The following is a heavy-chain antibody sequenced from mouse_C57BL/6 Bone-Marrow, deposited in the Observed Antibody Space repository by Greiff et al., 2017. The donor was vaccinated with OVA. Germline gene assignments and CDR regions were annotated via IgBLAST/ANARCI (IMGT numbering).Heavy chain of an antibody. J-gene: IGHJ4*01. D-gene: IGHD2-1*01. CDR3: ARGGIYYGRRRAAMDY. Sequence: QVQLQQPGAELVKPGASVKLSCKASGYTFTSYWMHWVKQRPGRGLEWIGRIDPNSGGTKYNEKFKSKATLTVAKPSSTASLQLSSLTSEDSAVYYCARGGIYYGRRRAAMDYWGQGTSVTVSS. V-gene: IGHV1-72*01. CDR2: IDPNSGGT. CDR1: GYTFTSYW.